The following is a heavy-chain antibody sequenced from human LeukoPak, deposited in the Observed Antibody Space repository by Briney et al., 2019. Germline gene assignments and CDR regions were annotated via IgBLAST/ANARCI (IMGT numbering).Heavy chain of an antibody. CDR1: GFTFSSYA. V-gene: IGHV3-30*09. J-gene: IGHJ4*02. CDR2: ISYDGSNK. Sequence: GGSLRLSCAASGFTFSSYAMHWVRQAPGKGLEWVAVISYDGSNKYYADSVKGRFAISRDNSKNTLYLQMNSLRAEDTAVYYCARDFNSASRNLGVYWGQGTLVTVSS. CDR3: ARDFNSASRNLGVY. D-gene: IGHD3-16*01.